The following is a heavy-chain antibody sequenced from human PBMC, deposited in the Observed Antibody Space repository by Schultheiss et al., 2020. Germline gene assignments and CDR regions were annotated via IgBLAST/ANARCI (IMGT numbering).Heavy chain of an antibody. CDR2: ISYDGSNK. CDR3: AKDGLMGGGAFDI. D-gene: IGHD2-8*01. CDR1: GFTFSSYG. Sequence: GGSLRLSCAASGFTFSSYGMHWVRQAPGKGLEWVSVISYDGSNKYYADSVKGRFTISRDNSKNTLYLQMNSLRAEDTAVYYCAKDGLMGGGAFDIWGQGTMVTVSS. J-gene: IGHJ3*02. V-gene: IGHV3-30*18.